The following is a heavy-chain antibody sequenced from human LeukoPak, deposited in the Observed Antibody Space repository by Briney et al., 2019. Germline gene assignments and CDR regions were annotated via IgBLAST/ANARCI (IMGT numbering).Heavy chain of an antibody. CDR3: ARGTLPVARPGSYFDY. Sequence: PSETLSLTCTVSGGSITSSSYYWGWIRQPPGKGLEWIGSIYYSGSPYYNPSLKSRVTISLDTSKKQFSLKLSSVTAADTAVYYCARGTLPVARPGSYFDYWGQGTLVTVSS. V-gene: IGHV4-39*07. J-gene: IGHJ4*02. CDR2: IYYSGSP. CDR1: GGSITSSSYY. D-gene: IGHD6-6*01.